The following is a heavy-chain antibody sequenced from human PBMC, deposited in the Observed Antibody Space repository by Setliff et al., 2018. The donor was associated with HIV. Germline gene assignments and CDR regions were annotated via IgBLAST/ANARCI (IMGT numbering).Heavy chain of an antibody. J-gene: IGHJ4*02. CDR2: IYASGST. V-gene: IGHV4-4*07. Sequence: SETLSLTCTVSGGSISDYYWSWIRHRAGKGLEWIGHIYASGSTKYNPSLESRVTMSLDTSKNQFSLKVSSVTAADTAVYYCAEGRDEYKTGYWGQGTLVTVSS. CDR1: GGSISDYY. D-gene: IGHD1-1*01. CDR3: AEGRDEYKTGY.